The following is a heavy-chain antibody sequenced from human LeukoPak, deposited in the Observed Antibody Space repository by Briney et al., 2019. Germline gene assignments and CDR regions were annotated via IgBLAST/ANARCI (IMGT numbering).Heavy chain of an antibody. CDR3: ARATPLGATYYYFDY. Sequence: SETLSLTCTVSGGSISSYYWSWIRQPAGKGLEWIGRIYTSGSTNYNPSLKSRVTMSVDTSKNQFPLKLSSVTAADTAVYYCARATPLGATYYYFDYWGQGTLVTVSS. CDR2: IYTSGST. D-gene: IGHD1-26*01. CDR1: GGSISSYY. V-gene: IGHV4-4*07. J-gene: IGHJ4*02.